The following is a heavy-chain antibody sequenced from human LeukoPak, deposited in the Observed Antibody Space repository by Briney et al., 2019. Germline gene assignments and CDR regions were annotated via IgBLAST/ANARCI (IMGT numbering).Heavy chain of an antibody. CDR1: GGSFSGYY. Sequence: PSGTLSLTCAVYGGSFSGYYWSWIRQPPGKGLEWIGEIKHSGSTNYNPSLKSRVTISVDTSKNQFSLKLSSVTAADTAVYYCARLTLTGSLNWGQGTLVTVSS. CDR3: ARLTLTGSLN. J-gene: IGHJ4*02. D-gene: IGHD7-27*01. V-gene: IGHV4-34*01. CDR2: IKHSGST.